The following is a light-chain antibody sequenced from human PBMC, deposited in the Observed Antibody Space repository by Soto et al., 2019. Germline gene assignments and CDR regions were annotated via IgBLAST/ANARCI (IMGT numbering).Light chain of an antibody. Sequence: DIQMTQSQSSLSASVVDSVTITCRASQNIETYLNWYQVKPGKAPKLLLSVAPGFQGEVPSYFSGSGSGTDFTLTISGLQPEDFATYYCQQSYSSPRTFGQGTKVDIK. CDR1: QNIETY. CDR3: QQSYSSPRT. V-gene: IGKV1-39*01. CDR2: VAP. J-gene: IGKJ1*01.